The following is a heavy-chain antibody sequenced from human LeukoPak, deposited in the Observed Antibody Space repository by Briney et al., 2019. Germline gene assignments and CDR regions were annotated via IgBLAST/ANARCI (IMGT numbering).Heavy chain of an antibody. D-gene: IGHD6-13*01. Sequence: GGSLRLSCAASGFTFSSYWMHWVRQAPGKGLVWVSCIKSDGSSTTYADSVKGRFTISRDNAKNTLHLQMNSLRAEDTAVYYCARDSSSWYYDYWGQGTLVTVSS. J-gene: IGHJ4*02. CDR1: GFTFSSYW. V-gene: IGHV3-74*03. CDR3: ARDSSSWYYDY. CDR2: IKSDGSST.